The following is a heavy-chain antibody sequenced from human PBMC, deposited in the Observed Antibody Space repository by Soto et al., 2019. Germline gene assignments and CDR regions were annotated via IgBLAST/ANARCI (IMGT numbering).Heavy chain of an antibody. D-gene: IGHD2-15*01. CDR3: ARVSVAYSFDY. J-gene: IGHJ4*02. V-gene: IGHV3-72*01. CDR1: GFIFSDHY. Sequence: GGSLRLSCAASGFIFSDHYMDWVRQAPGKGLEWVGRIRNKANSYTTEYAASVNGRFAISRDASKNSLLLQMNSLKTEDTAVYYCARVSVAYSFDYWGQGTLVTVSS. CDR2: IRNKANSYTT.